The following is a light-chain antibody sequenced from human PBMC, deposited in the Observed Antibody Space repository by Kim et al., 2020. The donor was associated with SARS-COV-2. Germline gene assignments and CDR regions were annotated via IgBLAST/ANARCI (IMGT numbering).Light chain of an antibody. V-gene: IGKV3-11*01. CDR3: QQRSNWPWT. Sequence: LSPGQRATLSCRASQCVSTFLAWYQQKPGQAPRLVISGASSRATDIPDRFSGSGSETDFTLTISSLEAEDFAVYYCQQRSNWPWTFGPGTKVDIK. CDR1: QCVSTF. CDR2: GAS. J-gene: IGKJ1*01.